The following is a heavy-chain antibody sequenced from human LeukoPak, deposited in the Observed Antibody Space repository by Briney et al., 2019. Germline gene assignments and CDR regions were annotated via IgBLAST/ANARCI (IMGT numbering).Heavy chain of an antibody. D-gene: IGHD5-18*01. CDR1: GLTFSSYW. Sequence: GGSLRLSCAASGLTFSSYWMHWVRQAPGKGLVWVSRINSDGSSTSYADSVKGRFTTSRDNARNTLFLQMNSLRAEDAAVYYCATYVDTVRYDAFDVWGQGTMVTVSS. CDR2: INSDGSST. CDR3: ATYVDTVRYDAFDV. J-gene: IGHJ3*01. V-gene: IGHV3-74*01.